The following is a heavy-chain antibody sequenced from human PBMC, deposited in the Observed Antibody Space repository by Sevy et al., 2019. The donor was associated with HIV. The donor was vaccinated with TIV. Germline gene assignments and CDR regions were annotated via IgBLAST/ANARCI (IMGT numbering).Heavy chain of an antibody. Sequence: SETLSLTCTVSGGSISSGYYYWTWIRQHPGKGLGWIGYIVYGGSTYYNQSLKSRVTISADTSKSQFSLRLSSVTAADTAVYYCARVLGTDLDFWGQGTLVTVSS. J-gene: IGHJ4*02. CDR1: GGSISSGYYY. CDR3: ARVLGTDLDF. V-gene: IGHV4-31*03. D-gene: IGHD7-27*01. CDR2: IVYGGST.